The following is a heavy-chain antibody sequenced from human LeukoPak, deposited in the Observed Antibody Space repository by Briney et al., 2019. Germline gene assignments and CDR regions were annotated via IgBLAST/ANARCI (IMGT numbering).Heavy chain of an antibody. J-gene: IGHJ2*01. CDR2: ISYDGSNE. CDR1: GFTFSSYV. CDR3: AREIDYSYYWYFDL. D-gene: IGHD4-11*01. Sequence: RSGGSLRLSCAASGFTFSSYVMHWVRQAPGKGLEWVAIISYDGSNEYYADSVKGRFTISRDNSKNSLYLQMNSLRVEDTAVYYCAREIDYSYYWYFDLWGRGTLVTVSS. V-gene: IGHV3-30*04.